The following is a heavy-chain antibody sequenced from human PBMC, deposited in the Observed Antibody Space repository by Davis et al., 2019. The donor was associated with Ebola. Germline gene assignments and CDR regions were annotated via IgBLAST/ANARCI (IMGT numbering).Heavy chain of an antibody. J-gene: IGHJ5*02. CDR3: ARDLTMVRGVITSTWFDP. Sequence: GGSLRLSCAASGFTFDDYAMHWVRQAPGKGLEWVSGISWNSGSIGYADSVKGRFTISRDNAKNSLYLQMNSLRAEDTAVYYCARDLTMVRGVITSTWFDPWGQGTLVTVSS. V-gene: IGHV3-9*01. CDR1: GFTFDDYA. CDR2: ISWNSGSI. D-gene: IGHD3-10*01.